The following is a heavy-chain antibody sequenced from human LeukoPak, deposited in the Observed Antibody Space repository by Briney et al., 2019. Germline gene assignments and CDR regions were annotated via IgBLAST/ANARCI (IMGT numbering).Heavy chain of an antibody. D-gene: IGHD4-17*01. V-gene: IGHV3-23*01. CDR1: GFTFSSYA. Sequence: GGSLRLSCAASGFTFSSYAMSWARQAPGKGLEWVSAISGNGGSTYYADSVKGRFTISRDNSKNTLYLQMNSLRAEDTAVYYCARDKNGDCFDYWGQGTLVTVSS. J-gene: IGHJ4*02. CDR3: ARDKNGDCFDY. CDR2: ISGNGGST.